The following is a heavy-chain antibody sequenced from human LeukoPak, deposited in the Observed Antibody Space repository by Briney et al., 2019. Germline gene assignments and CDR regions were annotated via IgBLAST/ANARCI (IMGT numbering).Heavy chain of an antibody. Sequence: ASVKVSCKASGYTFTGHYMHWVRQAPGQGLEWMGWINPNSGGTNYAQKFQGRVTMTRDTSISTAYMELSRLRSDDTAVYYCARVPPWFGEFFDYWGQGTLVTVSS. CDR3: ARVPPWFGEFFDY. CDR1: GYTFTGHY. J-gene: IGHJ4*02. CDR2: INPNSGGT. V-gene: IGHV1-2*02. D-gene: IGHD3-10*01.